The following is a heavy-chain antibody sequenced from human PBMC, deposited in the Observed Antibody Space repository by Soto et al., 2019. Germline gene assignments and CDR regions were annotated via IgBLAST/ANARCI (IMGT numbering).Heavy chain of an antibody. V-gene: IGHV4-39*01. Sequence: PSDTPSLTCTVSGGSISSSSYYWGWIRQPPGKGLEWIGSIYYSGSTYYNPSLKSRVTISVDTSKNQFSLKLSSVTAADTAVYYCARGVVVVAATIDYWGQGTLVTVYS. CDR2: IYYSGST. CDR3: ARGVVVVAATIDY. D-gene: IGHD2-15*01. J-gene: IGHJ4*02. CDR1: GGSISSSSYY.